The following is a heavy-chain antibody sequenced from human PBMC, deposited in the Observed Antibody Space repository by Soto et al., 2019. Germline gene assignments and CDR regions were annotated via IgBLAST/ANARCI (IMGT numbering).Heavy chain of an antibody. CDR3: VRGHTSSSNFFDY. Sequence: EVQLAESGGDLVQPGGSLRLSCAASGFTFSNYWMDWVRQAPGKRLEWVANINQDGSERHHVDSVRGRFIISRDNAKNSLFLQMDTLRADDTAVYYCVRGHTSSSNFFDYWGQGILVTVSP. V-gene: IGHV3-7*05. CDR2: INQDGSER. CDR1: GFTFSNYW. D-gene: IGHD2-2*01. J-gene: IGHJ4*02.